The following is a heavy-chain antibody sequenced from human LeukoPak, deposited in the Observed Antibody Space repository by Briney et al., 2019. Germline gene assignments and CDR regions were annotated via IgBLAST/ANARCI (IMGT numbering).Heavy chain of an antibody. J-gene: IGHJ6*03. V-gene: IGHV1-2*02. CDR1: GYTFTGYY. CDR2: INPNSGGT. CDR3: ARRPYYYYYYMDV. Sequence: ASVKVSCKASGYTFTGYYMHWVRQAPGQGPEWMGWINPNSGGTNYAQKFQGRVTMTRDTSISTAYMELSRLRSDDTAVYYCARRPYYYYYYMDVWGKGTTVTVSS.